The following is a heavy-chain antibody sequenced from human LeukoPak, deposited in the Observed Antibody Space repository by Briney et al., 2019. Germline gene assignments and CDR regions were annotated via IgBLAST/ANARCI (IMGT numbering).Heavy chain of an antibody. CDR3: ARASLYSSSWGFDY. CDR1: GYTFTGYY. Sequence: ASVKVSCKASGYTFTGYYMHWVRQAPGQGLEWMGWINPNSGGTNYAQKFQGRVTMTRDTSISTAYMELSRLRSDDTAVYYCARASLYSSSWGFDYWGQGTLVTVSS. D-gene: IGHD6-13*01. CDR2: INPNSGGT. V-gene: IGHV1-2*02. J-gene: IGHJ4*02.